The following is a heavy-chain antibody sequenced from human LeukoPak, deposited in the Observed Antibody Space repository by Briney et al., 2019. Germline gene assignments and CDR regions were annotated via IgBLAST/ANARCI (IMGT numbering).Heavy chain of an antibody. CDR3: ARGVVVAATADY. CDR2: INAGNGNT. D-gene: IGHD2-15*01. J-gene: IGHJ4*02. Sequence: ASVKVSCKASGYTFTSYAMHWVRQAPGQRLEWMGWINAGNGNTKYSQKFQGRVTITRDTSASTAYMELSSLRSEDTAVYYCARGVVVAATADYWGQGTLVTVSS. V-gene: IGHV1-3*01. CDR1: GYTFTSYA.